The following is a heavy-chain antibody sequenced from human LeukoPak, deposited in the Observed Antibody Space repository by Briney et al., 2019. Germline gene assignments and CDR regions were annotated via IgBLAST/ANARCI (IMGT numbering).Heavy chain of an antibody. V-gene: IGHV3-30*02. CDR3: ARGYGDPNYYYMDV. J-gene: IGHJ6*03. D-gene: IGHD4-17*01. CDR1: GFTFSSYG. Sequence: PGGSLRLSCAASGFTFSSYGMHWVRQAPGKGLEWVAFIRYDGSNKYYADSVRGRFTISRDNAKNSLYLQMNSLRAEDTAVYYCARGYGDPNYYYMDVWGKGTTVTVSS. CDR2: IRYDGSNK.